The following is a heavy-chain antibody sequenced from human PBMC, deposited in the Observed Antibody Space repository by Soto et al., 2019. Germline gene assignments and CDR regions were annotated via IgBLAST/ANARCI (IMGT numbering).Heavy chain of an antibody. V-gene: IGHV3-11*01. CDR1: GFTFSDYY. D-gene: IGHD6-19*01. CDR3: ARDRTAVAGTDLFDY. CDR2: ISSSGSTI. Sequence: GGSLRLSCAASGFTFSDYYMSWIRQAPGKGLEWVSYISSSGSTIYYADSVKGRFTISRDNAKNSLYLQMNSLRAEDTAVYYCARDRTAVAGTDLFDYWGQGTLVTVSS. J-gene: IGHJ4*02.